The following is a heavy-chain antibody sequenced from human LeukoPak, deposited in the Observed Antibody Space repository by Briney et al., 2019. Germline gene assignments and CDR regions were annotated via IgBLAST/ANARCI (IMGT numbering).Heavy chain of an antibody. CDR3: ARDASDIVVVPAAVGPFDL. Sequence: GGSLRLSCAASGFTFSAYAMSWVRRTPGKGLEYVSIISGNGVATHYATSVKGRFTISRDNSKNTLYLQMGGLRAEDMAVYYCARDASDIVVVPAAVGPFDLWGQGTLVTVSS. J-gene: IGHJ4*02. D-gene: IGHD2-2*01. CDR2: ISGNGVAT. V-gene: IGHV3-64*01. CDR1: GFTFSAYA.